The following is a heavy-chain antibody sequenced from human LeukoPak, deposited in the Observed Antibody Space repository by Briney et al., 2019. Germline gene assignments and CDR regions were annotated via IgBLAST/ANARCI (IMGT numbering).Heavy chain of an antibody. Sequence: PSETLSLTCAVSGYSIRSGYHWGWIRPAPGKGLEWIGNIYHTGTTYCNPSLKSRVTISVDTSENHFSLHLSSVTAADTATYYCARYIATTGGFHWGQGTLVTVSS. CDR1: GYSIRSGYH. CDR3: ARYIATTGGFH. CDR2: IYHTGTT. J-gene: IGHJ4*02. V-gene: IGHV4-38-2*01. D-gene: IGHD2-8*02.